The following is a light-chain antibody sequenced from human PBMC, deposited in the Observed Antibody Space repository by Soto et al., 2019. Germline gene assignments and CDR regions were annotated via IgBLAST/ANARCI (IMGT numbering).Light chain of an antibody. CDR3: QQYNSMGT. CDR2: AAS. J-gene: IGKJ1*01. Sequence: DIQMTQSPSSLSASVGDRVTITCRASQSISSHLNWYQQKPGKAPKLLIYAASSLQSGVPSRFSGSGSGTEFTLTIRGLQPDDFATYYCQQYNSMGTFGQGTKVEIK. CDR1: QSISSH. V-gene: IGKV1-39*01.